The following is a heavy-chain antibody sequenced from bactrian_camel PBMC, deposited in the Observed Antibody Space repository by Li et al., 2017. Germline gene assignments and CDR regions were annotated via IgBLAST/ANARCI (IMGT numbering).Heavy chain of an antibody. J-gene: IGHJ6*01. V-gene: IGHV3S55*01. CDR2: IRRSGGET. Sequence: HVQLVESEGGSVQAGESLRLSCVVSGHSRGSNCVGWYRLPPGRAPAEREGIAAIRRSGGETWYAGSVKGRFTISRGNARNTLYLQMDSLKPEDTAMYYCGADWDGNQCDLRFYDLGYWGQGTQVTVS. CDR3: GADWDGNQCDLRFYDLGY. CDR1: GHSRGSNC. D-gene: IGHD1*01.